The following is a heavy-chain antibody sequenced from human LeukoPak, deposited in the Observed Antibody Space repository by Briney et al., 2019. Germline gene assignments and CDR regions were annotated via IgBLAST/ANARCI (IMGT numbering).Heavy chain of an antibody. CDR2: INPNSGGT. CDR3: ARGGPELYFFDY. V-gene: IGHV1-2*02. D-gene: IGHD3-10*01. Sequence: ASVKVSCKASGYTFTGYYIQWMRQAPGQGLEWMGWINPNSGGTSYAQKFQGRVTMTRDTSISTAFMELSSLTSDDTAVYYCARGGPELYFFDYWGQGTLVTVSS. J-gene: IGHJ4*02. CDR1: GYTFTGYY.